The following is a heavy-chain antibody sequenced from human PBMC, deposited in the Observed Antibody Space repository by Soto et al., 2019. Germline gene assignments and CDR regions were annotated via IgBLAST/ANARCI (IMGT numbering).Heavy chain of an antibody. CDR3: ARVNTIVLMVNAINWFDP. CDR1: GESISSGGYS. CDR2: IHHSGST. V-gene: IGHV4-30-2*01. Sequence: PSETLSLTCAVSGESISSGGYSWSWIRQPPGKALEWIGYIHHSGSTYYSPSLKSRVTISLDTSKNQFSLKLSSVTAADTAVYYCARVNTIVLMVNAINWFDPWGQGTLVTVSS. D-gene: IGHD2-8*01. J-gene: IGHJ5*02.